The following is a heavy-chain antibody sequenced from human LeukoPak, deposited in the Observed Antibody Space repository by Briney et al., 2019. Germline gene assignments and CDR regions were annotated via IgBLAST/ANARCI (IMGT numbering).Heavy chain of an antibody. CDR1: GFTFSSYA. V-gene: IGHV3-23*01. D-gene: IGHD2-2*01. J-gene: IGHJ4*02. CDR2: ISGSGDST. Sequence: PGGSLRLSCAASGFTFSSYAMNWVRQAPGKGLEWVSLISGSGDSTYYADSVKGRFTISRDKSKNTLYLQMNSLRAEDTAMYFCAKDFCSTTSCRFDYWGQGSLVTVSS. CDR3: AKDFCSTTSCRFDY.